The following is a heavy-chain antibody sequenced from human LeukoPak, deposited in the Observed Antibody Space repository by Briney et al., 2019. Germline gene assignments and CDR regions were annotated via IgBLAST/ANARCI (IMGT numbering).Heavy chain of an antibody. CDR1: GYTFTSYG. J-gene: IGHJ5*02. V-gene: IGHV1-18*01. CDR3: ARVDIVVVVAASKADWFDP. D-gene: IGHD2-15*01. CDR2: ISAYNGNT. Sequence: ASVKVSCKASGYTFTSYGISWARQAPGQGLEWMGWISAYNGNTNYAQKLQGRVTMTTDTSTSTAYVELRSLRSDDTAVYYCARVDIVVVVAASKADWFDPWGQGTLVTVSS.